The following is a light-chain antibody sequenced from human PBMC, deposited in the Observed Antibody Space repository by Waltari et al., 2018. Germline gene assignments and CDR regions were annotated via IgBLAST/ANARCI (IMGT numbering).Light chain of an antibody. J-gene: IGLJ2*01. Sequence: SYDLTQPLSVSVSPGQTASITCSGADFGNKYVSWYQQRPAHSPVLVIYKDSRRPSGIPERFSGSSSGNTATLTITGTQAVDEADYFCQVWDSTTYVIFGGGTTLTVL. CDR1: DFGNKY. CDR3: QVWDSTTYVI. CDR2: KDS. V-gene: IGLV3-1*01.